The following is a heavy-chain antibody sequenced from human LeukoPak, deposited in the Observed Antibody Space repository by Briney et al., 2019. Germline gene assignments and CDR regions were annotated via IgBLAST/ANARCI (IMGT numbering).Heavy chain of an antibody. V-gene: IGHV3-74*01. CDR2: INSDGSST. Sequence: AGGSLRLSCAASGFTFSSYWMHWVRQAPGKGLVWVSRINSDGSSTTYADSVKGRFTISRDNAKNTLYLQMNSLGAEDTAVYYCARDYTIFGVVIIRNDAFDIWGQGTMVTVSS. J-gene: IGHJ3*02. CDR3: ARDYTIFGVVIIRNDAFDI. CDR1: GFTFSSYW. D-gene: IGHD3-3*01.